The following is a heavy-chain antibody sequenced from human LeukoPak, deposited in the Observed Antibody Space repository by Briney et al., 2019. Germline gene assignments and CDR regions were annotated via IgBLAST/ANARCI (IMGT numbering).Heavy chain of an antibody. D-gene: IGHD3-10*01. CDR2: ISSNGGST. V-gene: IGHV3-64*01. CDR1: GFTFSSYA. CDR3: ARGDGFMIRD. J-gene: IGHJ4*02. Sequence: PGGSLRLSRAASGFTFSSYAMHWVRQAPGKGLEYVSAISSNGGSTYYANSVKGRFTISRDNSKNTLYLQMNSLRVEDTAVYYCARGDGFMIRDWGQGTLVTVSS.